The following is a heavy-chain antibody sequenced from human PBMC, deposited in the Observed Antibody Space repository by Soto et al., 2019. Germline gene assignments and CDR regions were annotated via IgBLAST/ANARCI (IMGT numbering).Heavy chain of an antibody. Sequence: GGSLRLSCAASEFTFSNYWFHWVRQTPGKGLMWVSRINGDGSNMFYADSVKGRFTISRDNAKNTLYLQMNSLRAEDTALYCCARGFRWGMDVWGQGTTVTVSS. CDR1: EFTFSNYW. CDR2: INGDGSNM. J-gene: IGHJ6*02. D-gene: IGHD2-15*01. CDR3: ARGFRWGMDV. V-gene: IGHV3-74*01.